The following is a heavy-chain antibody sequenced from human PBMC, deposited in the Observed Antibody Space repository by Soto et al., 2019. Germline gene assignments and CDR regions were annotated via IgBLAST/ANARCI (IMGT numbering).Heavy chain of an antibody. CDR1: GGSFSGYY. CDR2: LDHTGST. V-gene: IGHV4-34*01. CDR3: ATRSQLPGLDS. Sequence: SETLSLTCAVYGGSFSGYYWSWFRQPPGKGLEWIGELDHTGSTNYNPSLKSRVTISVDTSKNQFSLKLTSVTDADTAVYYCATRSQLPGLDSWGQGTLDTVTS. D-gene: IGHD1-1*01. J-gene: IGHJ4*02.